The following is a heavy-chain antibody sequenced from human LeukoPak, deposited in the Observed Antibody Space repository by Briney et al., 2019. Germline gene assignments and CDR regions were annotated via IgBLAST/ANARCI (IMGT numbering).Heavy chain of an antibody. J-gene: IGHJ4*02. D-gene: IGHD1-26*01. V-gene: IGHV3-66*04. CDR2: IYSGGST. Sequence: GGSLRLSCAASGFTVSSNYMSWVRQAPGKGLEWVSVIYSGGSTYYADSVKGRFTISRDNSKNTLYLQMNSLTAEDTAVYYCARLYSGSYLYFDYWGQGTLVTVSS. CDR1: GFTVSSNY. CDR3: ARLYSGSYLYFDY.